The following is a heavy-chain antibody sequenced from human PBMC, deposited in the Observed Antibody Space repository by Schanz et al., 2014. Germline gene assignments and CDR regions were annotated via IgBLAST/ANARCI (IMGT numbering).Heavy chain of an antibody. CDR3: ARAGQDFEYSSLSPIWYFDL. Sequence: QVQLVQSGAEVKKPGASVKLSCKASGYTFTNYYIHWVRQAPGQGLEWMGRIYLSDGSTRYAQKFQGRVTMTRDTSISTAYMELSRLRSDDTAVYYCARAGQDFEYSSLSPIWYFDLWGRGTLVTVSS. CDR2: IYLSDGST. V-gene: IGHV1-46*01. D-gene: IGHD6-6*01. CDR1: GYTFTNYY. J-gene: IGHJ2*01.